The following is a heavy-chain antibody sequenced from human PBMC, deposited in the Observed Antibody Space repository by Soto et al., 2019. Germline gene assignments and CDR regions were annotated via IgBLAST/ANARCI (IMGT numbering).Heavy chain of an antibody. CDR2: IYYSGNT. J-gene: IGHJ4*02. V-gene: IGHV4-59*01. D-gene: IGHD6-13*01. Sequence: QVQLQESGPGLIKPSETLSLTCTVSGDSISSYYWSWIRQPPGKGLEWIGFIYYSGNTNYNPSLKSRVTMSIDTSKNQFSLKLSSVTAADTAVYYCAIDQGIGDSGPFDYSGLGSLVTLSS. CDR1: GDSISSYY. CDR3: AIDQGIGDSGPFDY.